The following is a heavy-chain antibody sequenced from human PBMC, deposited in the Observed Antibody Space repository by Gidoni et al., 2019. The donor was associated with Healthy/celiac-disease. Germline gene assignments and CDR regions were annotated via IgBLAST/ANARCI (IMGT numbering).Heavy chain of an antibody. Sequence: QVQLVQSGAEVKKPGASVKVSCKASGYTFTGYYMHWVRQAPGQGLEWMGWINPNSGGTNYAQKFQGRVTMTRDTSISTAYMELSRLRSDDTDVYYCARGFLEWLSGRVYFDYWGQGTLVTVSS. CDR3: ARGFLEWLSGRVYFDY. CDR2: INPNSGGT. CDR1: GYTFTGYY. J-gene: IGHJ4*02. D-gene: IGHD3-3*01. V-gene: IGHV1-2*02.